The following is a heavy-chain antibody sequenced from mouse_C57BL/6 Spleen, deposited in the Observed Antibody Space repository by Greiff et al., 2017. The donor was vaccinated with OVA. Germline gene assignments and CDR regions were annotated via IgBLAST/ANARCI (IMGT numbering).Heavy chain of an antibody. V-gene: IGHV1-80*01. Sequence: QVQLKESGAELVKPGASVKISCKASGYAFSSYWLNWVKQRPGKGLEWIGQIYPGDGDTNYNGKFKGKATLTAYKSSSTAYMQLSSLTSEDSAVYFGARLSGGSSYEYYEVWGTGTTVTVSS. CDR1: GYAFSSYW. CDR2: IYPGDGDT. D-gene: IGHD1-1*01. CDR3: ARLSGGSSYEYYEV. J-gene: IGHJ1*03.